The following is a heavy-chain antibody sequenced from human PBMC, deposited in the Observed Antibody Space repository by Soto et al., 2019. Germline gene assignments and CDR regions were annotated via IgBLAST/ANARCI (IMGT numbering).Heavy chain of an antibody. Sequence: GGSLRLSCAASGFTFSDYYMSWIRQAPGKGLEWVSYISSSGSTIYYADSVKGRFTISRDNAKNSLYLQMNSLRAEDTAVYYCARPGVHNLPEYYYYYYMDVWGKGTTVTVSS. CDR1: GFTFSDYY. D-gene: IGHD3-10*01. V-gene: IGHV3-11*01. J-gene: IGHJ6*03. CDR3: ARPGVHNLPEYYYYYYMDV. CDR2: ISSSGSTI.